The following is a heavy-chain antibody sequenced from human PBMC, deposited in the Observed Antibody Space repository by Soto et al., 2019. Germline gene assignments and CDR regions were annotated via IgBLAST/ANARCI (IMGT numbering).Heavy chain of an antibody. Sequence: ESLKISCKGSGYSFTGYWISWVRQIPGKGLEWMGRIDPSDSYTNYSPSFQGHVTISADKSISTAYLQWSSLKASDTAMYYCASLSLGYCSGGSCYYYYGMDVWGQGTTVTV. CDR2: IDPSDSYT. D-gene: IGHD2-15*01. V-gene: IGHV5-10-1*01. CDR1: GYSFTGYW. J-gene: IGHJ6*02. CDR3: ASLSLGYCSGGSCYYYYGMDV.